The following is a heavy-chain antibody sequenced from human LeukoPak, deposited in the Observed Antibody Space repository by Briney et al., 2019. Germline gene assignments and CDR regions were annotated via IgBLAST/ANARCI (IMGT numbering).Heavy chain of an antibody. CDR3: ARDLNEDTAMETPWFDP. D-gene: IGHD5-18*01. CDR1: GYTFTGYY. Sequence: PSVTVSCKASGYTFTGYYMHWVRQAPGQGLEWMGWINPNSGGTNYAQKFQGRVTMTRDTSISTAYMELSRLRSDDTAVYYCARDLNEDTAMETPWFDPWGQGTLVTVSS. J-gene: IGHJ5*02. CDR2: INPNSGGT. V-gene: IGHV1-2*02.